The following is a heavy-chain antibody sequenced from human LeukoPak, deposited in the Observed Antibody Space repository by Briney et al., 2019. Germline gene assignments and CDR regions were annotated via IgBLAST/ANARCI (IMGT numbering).Heavy chain of an antibody. J-gene: IGHJ5*02. CDR2: IYDSGST. Sequence: PSETLSLTCTVSGDSISSSRYYWGWIRQPPGKELEWIGSIYDSGSTYYNPSLKSRVTISVDTSKNQFSLKLSSVTAADTAVYYCARDYKDQLRSGWFDPWGQGTLVTVSS. CDR3: ARDYKDQLRSGWFDP. V-gene: IGHV4-39*07. D-gene: IGHD2-2*01. CDR1: GDSISSSRYY.